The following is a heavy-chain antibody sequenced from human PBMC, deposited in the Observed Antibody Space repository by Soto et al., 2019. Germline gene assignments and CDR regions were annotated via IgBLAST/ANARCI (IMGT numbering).Heavy chain of an antibody. CDR3: ARSWTWAFDI. V-gene: IGHV4-59*01. CDR1: GGSISSYY. CDR2: IYYSGST. Sequence: PSETLSLTCTVSGGSISSYYWSWIRQPPGKGLEWIGYIYYSGSTNYNPSLKSRVTISVDTSKNQFSLKLSSVTAADTAVYYCARSWTWAFDIWGQGTMVTVSS. J-gene: IGHJ3*02.